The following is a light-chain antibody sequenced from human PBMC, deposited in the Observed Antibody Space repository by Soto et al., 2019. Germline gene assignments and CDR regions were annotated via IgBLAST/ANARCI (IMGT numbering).Light chain of an antibody. V-gene: IGLV2-11*01. J-gene: IGLJ3*02. Sequence: QSVLTQPRSVSGSPGQSVTISCTGTSSDVGDYNYVSWYQQHPGKAPKLMIYDVNKRPSGVPDRFSGSKSGNTASLTISGLQAEDEADYYCCSYAGSYTLWVFGGGTKVTVL. CDR3: CSYAGSYTLWV. CDR2: DVN. CDR1: SSDVGDYNY.